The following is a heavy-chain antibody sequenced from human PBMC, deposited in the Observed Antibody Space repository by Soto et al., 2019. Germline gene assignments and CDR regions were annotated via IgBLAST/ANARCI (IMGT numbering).Heavy chain of an antibody. CDR1: GVTFTNYA. CDR3: AKDIGGVDTGNYGMDV. J-gene: IGHJ6*02. Sequence: QVQLVESGGGVVQPGMFLRLSCAASGVTFTNYAMHWVSQAPGKVLEWVADISYHGTEKGYADSVKGRFTISRDNSKNTLYVQMSSLRPEDTAVYYCAKDIGGVDTGNYGMDVWVQGPTVIVSS. V-gene: IGHV3-30*18. CDR2: ISYHGTEK. D-gene: IGHD5-18*01.